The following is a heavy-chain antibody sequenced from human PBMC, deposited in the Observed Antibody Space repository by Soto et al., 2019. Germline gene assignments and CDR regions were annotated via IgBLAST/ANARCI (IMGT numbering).Heavy chain of an antibody. CDR2: IYHSGST. CDR3: ARDPSSDWFDP. J-gene: IGHJ5*02. V-gene: IGHV4-30-2*01. CDR1: GGSISSGGYS. Sequence: KTSETLSLTCAVSGGSISSGGYSWSWIRQPPGKGLEWIGYIYHSGSTYYNPSLKSRVTISVDRSKNQFSLKLSSVTAADTAVYYCARDPSSDWFDPWGQGTLVTVSS.